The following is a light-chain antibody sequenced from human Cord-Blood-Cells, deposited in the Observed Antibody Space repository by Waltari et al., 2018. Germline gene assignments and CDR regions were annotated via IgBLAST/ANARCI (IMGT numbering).Light chain of an antibody. J-gene: IGLJ3*02. CDR3: QSADSSGTYRV. V-gene: IGLV3-25*03. Sequence: SYELTQPPSVSVSPGQPARITCSGDAFPKQYAYWYQQKPGQAPVLVIYKDSERPSGIPERFSVSSSGTTVTLTISGVQAEDEADYYCQSADSSGTYRVFGGGTKLTVL. CDR1: AFPKQY. CDR2: KDS.